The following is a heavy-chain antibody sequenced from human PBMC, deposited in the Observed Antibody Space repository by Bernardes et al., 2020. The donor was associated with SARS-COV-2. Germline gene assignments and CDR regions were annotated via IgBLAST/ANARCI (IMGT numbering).Heavy chain of an antibody. D-gene: IGHD3-9*01. Sequence: GASLKISCKGSESSFTHHWIGWVRPIPGTGLEWMGFIYPGDSDTKYSPSFQGQVTISVDKSISTAYLQWSSLKASDTAMYYCARDPEGYFDWLSQFDYWGQGTLVTVSS. CDR1: ESSFTHHW. CDR2: IYPGDSDT. J-gene: IGHJ4*02. CDR3: ARDPEGYFDWLSQFDY. V-gene: IGHV5-51*01.